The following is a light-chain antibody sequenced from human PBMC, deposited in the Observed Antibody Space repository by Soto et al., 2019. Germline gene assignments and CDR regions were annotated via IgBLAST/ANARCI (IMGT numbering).Light chain of an antibody. CDR1: SSNIGAIYD. J-gene: IGLJ3*02. CDR3: QSYDNSLSAWV. Sequence: QSVLTQPPSVSGARGQRDTVSCTGSSSNIGAIYDVHWYQQLPGTAPKLLTYRDTDRPSGVPDRFSGSKSGTSASLAITGLQADEEADYSCQSYDNSLSAWVFGGGTTLTV. CDR2: RDT. V-gene: IGLV1-40*01.